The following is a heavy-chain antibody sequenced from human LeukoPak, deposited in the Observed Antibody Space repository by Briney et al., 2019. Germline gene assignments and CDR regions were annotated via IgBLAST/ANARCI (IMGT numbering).Heavy chain of an antibody. CDR3: TRTENCSTTRCFDS. Sequence: QFGGSLRLSCAASGFTFSGSALHWVRQASGKGLEWVGRIRNKANSYATAYAASLKGRFTISRDDSKNTAYLQMNSLKTEDSAVYYCTRTENCSTTRCFDSWGQGTLVTVSS. CDR1: GFTFSGSA. D-gene: IGHD2-2*01. J-gene: IGHJ4*02. CDR2: IRNKANSYAT. V-gene: IGHV3-73*01.